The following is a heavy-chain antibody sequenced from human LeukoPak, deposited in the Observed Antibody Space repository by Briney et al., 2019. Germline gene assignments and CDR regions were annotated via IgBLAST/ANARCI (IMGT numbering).Heavy chain of an antibody. D-gene: IGHD2-2*01. V-gene: IGHV3-9*01. CDR1: GFTFDDYA. J-gene: IGHJ4*02. Sequence: HPGRSLRLSCAASGFTFDDYAMHWVRQAPGKGLEWVSGISWNSGSIGYADSVKGRFTISRDNAKNSLYLQMNSLRAEDTALYHCARGDSSTFLGYFDYWGQGTLVTVSS. CDR2: ISWNSGSI. CDR3: ARGDSSTFLGYFDY.